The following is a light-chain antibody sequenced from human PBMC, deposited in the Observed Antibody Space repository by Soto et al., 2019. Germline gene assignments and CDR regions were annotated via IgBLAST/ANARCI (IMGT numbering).Light chain of an antibody. CDR2: GVS. V-gene: IGKV3-20*01. CDR3: QQYGSPLRT. J-gene: IGKJ1*01. CDR1: QSVSSSH. Sequence: EILLTQSPGTLSLSPGERATLSCRASQSVSSSHLAWYQQKPGQAPRLLIYGVSSRATGIPDRFSGSGSGTDFTLTISRLEPEDFAVYYCQQYGSPLRTFGQGTKVEIK.